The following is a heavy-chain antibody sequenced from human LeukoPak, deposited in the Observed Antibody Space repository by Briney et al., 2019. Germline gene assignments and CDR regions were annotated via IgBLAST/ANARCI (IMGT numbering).Heavy chain of an antibody. CDR2: ISGSGGST. Sequence: PGGSLRLSCVASGFTFSSYAMSWVRQAPGKGLEWVSAISGSGGSTYYEDSVKGRFTISRDNSKNTLSLQMNSLGVEDTALYYCAKSRAAATTLLFDYWGQGTLVTVSS. D-gene: IGHD6-13*01. V-gene: IGHV3-23*01. CDR1: GFTFSSYA. CDR3: AKSRAAATTLLFDY. J-gene: IGHJ4*02.